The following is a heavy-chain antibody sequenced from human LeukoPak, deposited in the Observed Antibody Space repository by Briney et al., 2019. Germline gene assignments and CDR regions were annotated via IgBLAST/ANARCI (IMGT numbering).Heavy chain of an antibody. J-gene: IGHJ4*02. Sequence: ASVKVSCKASGYTFTSYDINWVRQATGQGLEWMGWMSPNSGNTGYAQKFQGRVTMTRNTSISTAYMELSSLRSEDTAVYYCARVLDSSGWYWRYWGQGTLVTVSS. CDR3: ARVLDSSGWYWRY. CDR2: MSPNSGNT. D-gene: IGHD6-19*01. V-gene: IGHV1-8*01. CDR1: GYTFTSYD.